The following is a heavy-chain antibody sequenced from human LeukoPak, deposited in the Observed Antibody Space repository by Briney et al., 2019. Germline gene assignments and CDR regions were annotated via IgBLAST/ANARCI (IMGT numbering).Heavy chain of an antibody. V-gene: IGHV4-59*08. J-gene: IGHJ3*02. Sequence: PSETLSLTCTVSGGSLTRYHWGWIRQPPGKGLEWIGYINYSGSTNHSPSLESRVTISLDTSKNQFSLQLSSVTAADTALYYCARRGVGATAWDAFDIWGQGTLVTVSS. CDR2: INYSGST. CDR3: ARRGVGATAWDAFDI. CDR1: GGSLTRYH. D-gene: IGHD1-26*01.